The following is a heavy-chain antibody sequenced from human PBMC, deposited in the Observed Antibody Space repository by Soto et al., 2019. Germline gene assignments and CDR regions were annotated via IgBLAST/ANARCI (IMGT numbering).Heavy chain of an antibody. CDR3: ARRGYRSESKYYVMDV. CDR1: GYSFTSYW. CDR2: IYPGDSDT. D-gene: IGHD6-25*01. J-gene: IGHJ6*02. Sequence: GESLKISCKGSGYSFTSYWIGWVRQMPGKGLEWMGIIYPGDSDTRYSPSFQGQVTISADKSVSTAYLQWSSLKASDTAMYYCARRGYRSESKYYVMDVWGQGNTVTVSS. V-gene: IGHV5-51*01.